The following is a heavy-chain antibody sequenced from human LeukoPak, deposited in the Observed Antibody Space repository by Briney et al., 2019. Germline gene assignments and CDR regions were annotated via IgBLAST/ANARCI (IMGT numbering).Heavy chain of an antibody. D-gene: IGHD3-16*01. V-gene: IGHV3-23*01. CDR1: GFTFSIYA. Sequence: PGGSLRLSCAASGFTFSIYAMNWVRQAPGKGLEWVSSISANGGETHYADSVKGRFTISRDNSKNTLYLQINNPRVEDTAIYYCAKRDYDFPLYYWGQGTLVTVSS. J-gene: IGHJ4*02. CDR2: ISANGGET. CDR3: AKRDYDFPLYY.